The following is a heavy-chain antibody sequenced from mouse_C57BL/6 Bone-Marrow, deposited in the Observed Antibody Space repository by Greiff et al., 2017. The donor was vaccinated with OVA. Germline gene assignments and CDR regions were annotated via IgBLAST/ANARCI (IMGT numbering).Heavy chain of an antibody. CDR1: GYTFTDYE. CDR3: TNWDDWFAY. V-gene: IGHV1-15*01. CDR2: IDPETGGT. J-gene: IGHJ3*01. Sequence: VQVVESGAELVRPGASVTLSCKASGYTFTDYEMHWVKQTPVHGLEWIGAIDPETGGTAYNQKFKGKAILTADKSSRTAYMELRSLTSEDSAVYYCTNWDDWFAYWGQGTLVTVSA. D-gene: IGHD4-1*01.